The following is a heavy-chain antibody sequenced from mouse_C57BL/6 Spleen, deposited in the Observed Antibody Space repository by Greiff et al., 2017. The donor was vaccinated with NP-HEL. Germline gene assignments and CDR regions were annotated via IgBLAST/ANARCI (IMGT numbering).Heavy chain of an antibody. Sequence: EVKLMESGEGLVKPGGSLKLSCAASGFTFSSYAMSWVRQTPEKRLEWVAYISSGGDYIYYADTVKGRFTISRDNARNTLYLQMSSLKSEDTAMYYCTRAPYYGSSYNYFDYWGQGTTLTVSS. J-gene: IGHJ2*01. CDR1: GFTFSSYA. CDR2: ISSGGDYI. CDR3: TRAPYYGSSYNYFDY. V-gene: IGHV5-9-1*02. D-gene: IGHD1-1*01.